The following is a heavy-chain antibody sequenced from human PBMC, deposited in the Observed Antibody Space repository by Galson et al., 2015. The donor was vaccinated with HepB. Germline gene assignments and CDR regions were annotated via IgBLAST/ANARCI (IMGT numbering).Heavy chain of an antibody. CDR1: GFTFSSYA. CDR2: ISGSGGST. D-gene: IGHD6-19*01. Sequence: SLRLSCAASGFTFSSYAMSWVRQAPGKGLEWVSAISGSGGSTYYADSVKGRFTISRDNSKNTLYLQMNSLRAEDTAVYYCAKDMTRIAVAGTGGSVWFDPWGQGTLVTVSS. CDR3: AKDMTRIAVAGTGGSVWFDP. J-gene: IGHJ5*02. V-gene: IGHV3-23*01.